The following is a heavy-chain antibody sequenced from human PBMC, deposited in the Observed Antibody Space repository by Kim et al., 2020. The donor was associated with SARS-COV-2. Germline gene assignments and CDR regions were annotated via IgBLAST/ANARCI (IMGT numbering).Heavy chain of an antibody. CDR2: INHSGST. J-gene: IGHJ6*03. CDR1: GGSFSGYY. V-gene: IGHV4-34*01. Sequence: SETLSLTCAVYGGSFSGYYWRWIRQPPGKGLEWIGEINHSGSTNYNPSLKSRVTISVDTSKNQFSLKLSSVTAADTAVYYCARGWEEVVPAVLGIRYYYYYYYMDVWGKGTTVTVSS. D-gene: IGHD2-2*01. CDR3: ARGWEEVVPAVLGIRYYYYYYYMDV.